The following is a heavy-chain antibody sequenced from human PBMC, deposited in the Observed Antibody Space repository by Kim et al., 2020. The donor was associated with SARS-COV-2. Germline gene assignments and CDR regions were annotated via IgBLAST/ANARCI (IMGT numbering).Heavy chain of an antibody. CDR2: ISYDGSNK. CDR3: AKSIAALFPHYYYYYGMDV. Sequence: GGSLRLSCAASGFTFSSYGMHWVRQAPGKGLEWVAVISYDGSNKYYADSVKGRFTISRDNSKNTLYLQMNSLRAEDTAVYYCAKSIAALFPHYYYYYGMDVWGQGTTVTVSS. D-gene: IGHD6-6*01. CDR1: GFTFSSYG. V-gene: IGHV3-30*18. J-gene: IGHJ6*02.